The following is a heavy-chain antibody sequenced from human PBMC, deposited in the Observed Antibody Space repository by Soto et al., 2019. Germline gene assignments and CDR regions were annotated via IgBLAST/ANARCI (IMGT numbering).Heavy chain of an antibody. Sequence: ASVKVSCKASGCTFSSYAISWVRQAPGQGLEWMGGIIPIFGTANYAQKFQGRVTITADESTSTAYMELSSLRSEDTAVYYCASAGTWYYYDSSGYYYGSYWGQGTLVTVSS. V-gene: IGHV1-69*01. J-gene: IGHJ4*02. CDR1: GCTFSSYA. CDR2: IIPIFGTA. D-gene: IGHD3-22*01. CDR3: ASAGTWYYYDSSGYYYGSY.